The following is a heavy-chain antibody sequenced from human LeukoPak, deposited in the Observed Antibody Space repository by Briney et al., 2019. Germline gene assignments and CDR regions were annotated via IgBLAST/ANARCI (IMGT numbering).Heavy chain of an antibody. CDR1: GFTFSDYY. Sequence: GGSLRLSCAASGFTFSDYYMSWIRQAPGKGLEWVSYISSSGSTIYYADSVKGRFTISGDNAKNSLYLQMNSLRAEDTAVYYCARDLVVVTAKGFDPWGQGTLVTVSS. CDR3: ARDLVVVTAKGFDP. J-gene: IGHJ5*02. D-gene: IGHD3-22*01. CDR2: ISSSGSTI. V-gene: IGHV3-11*01.